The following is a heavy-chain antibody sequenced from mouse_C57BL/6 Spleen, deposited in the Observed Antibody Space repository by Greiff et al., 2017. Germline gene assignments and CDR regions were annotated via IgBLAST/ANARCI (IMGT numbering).Heavy chain of an antibody. Sequence: EVQRVESGGGLVKPGGSLKLSCAASGFTFSDYGMHWVRQAPEKGLEWVAYISSGSSTNYYADTVKGRFTISRDNAKNTLFLQMTSLRSEDTSMYYCARAYYYGSSYYAIDYWCQGTSVTVSS. V-gene: IGHV5-17*01. CDR2: ISSGSSTN. D-gene: IGHD1-1*01. CDR3: ARAYYYGSSYYAIDY. CDR1: GFTFSDYG. J-gene: IGHJ4*01.